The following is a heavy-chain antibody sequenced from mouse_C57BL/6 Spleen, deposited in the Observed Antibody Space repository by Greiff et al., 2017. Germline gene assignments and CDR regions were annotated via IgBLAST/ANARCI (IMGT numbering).Heavy chain of an antibody. V-gene: IGHV5-12*01. CDR3: ARHGNYGSSYGYFDV. CDR2: ISNGGGST. D-gene: IGHD1-1*01. Sequence: DVHLVESGGGLVQPGGSLKLSCAASGFTFSDYYMYWVRQTPEKRLEWVAYISNGGGSTYYPDTVKGRFTISRDNAKNTLYLQMSRLKSEDTAMYYCARHGNYGSSYGYFDVWGTGTTVTVSS. CDR1: GFTFSDYY. J-gene: IGHJ1*03.